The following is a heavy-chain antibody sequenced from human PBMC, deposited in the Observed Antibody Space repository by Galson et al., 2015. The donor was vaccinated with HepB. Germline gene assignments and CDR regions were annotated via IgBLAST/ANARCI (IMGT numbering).Heavy chain of an antibody. CDR1: GFTFSNPW. D-gene: IGHD2-15*01. Sequence: SLRLSCAVSGFTFSNPWMTWVRQAPGKGLEWVAVISYDGGNKYYADSVKGRFTISRDNSKYTLYLQMNSLRAEDTAVYYCAKDTRLFDYWGQGTLVTVSS. CDR3: AKDTRLFDY. J-gene: IGHJ4*02. V-gene: IGHV3-30*18. CDR2: ISYDGGNK.